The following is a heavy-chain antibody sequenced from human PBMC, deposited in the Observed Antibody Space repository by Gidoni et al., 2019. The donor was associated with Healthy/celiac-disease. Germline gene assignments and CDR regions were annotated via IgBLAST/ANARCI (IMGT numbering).Heavy chain of an antibody. D-gene: IGHD6-19*01. V-gene: IGHV4-39*01. Sequence: QLQLQESAPGLVKHSETLSLTCPVSGGSIRSSSYYWGWIRQPPGKGLEWIGSIYYSGSTYYNPSLKSRVTISVDTSKNQFSLKLSSVTAADTAVYYCARHIVMAVAGTDYWGQGTLVTVSS. CDR1: GGSIRSSSYY. J-gene: IGHJ4*02. CDR2: IYYSGST. CDR3: ARHIVMAVAGTDY.